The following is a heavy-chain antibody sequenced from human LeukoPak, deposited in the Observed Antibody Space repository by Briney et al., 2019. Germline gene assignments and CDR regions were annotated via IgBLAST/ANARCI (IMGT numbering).Heavy chain of an antibody. Sequence: SGGSLRLSCAASGFTFSSYAMSWVRQAPGKGLEGVSAISGSCGSTYYADSVKGRFTISRDNSKNTLYLQMNSLRAADTAVYYCAKFLPTHIVVANYYFDYWGQGTLVTVSS. CDR3: AKFLPTHIVVANYYFDY. J-gene: IGHJ4*02. D-gene: IGHD2-21*01. CDR2: ISGSCGST. V-gene: IGHV3-23*01. CDR1: GFTFSSYA.